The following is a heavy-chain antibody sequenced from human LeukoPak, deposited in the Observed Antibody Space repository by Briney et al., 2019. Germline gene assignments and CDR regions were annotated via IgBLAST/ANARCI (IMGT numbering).Heavy chain of an antibody. CDR3: AKDSDGYPPTQNLDY. CDR1: GFTFSSYA. CDR2: ISGSGGST. V-gene: IGHV3-23*01. J-gene: IGHJ4*02. D-gene: IGHD5-18*01. Sequence: VGSLRLSCAASGFTFSSYAMSWVRQAPGKGLEWVSAISGSGGSTYYADSVKGRFTISRDNSKNTLYLQTNSLRAEDTAVYYCAKDSDGYPPTQNLDYWGQGTLVTVSS.